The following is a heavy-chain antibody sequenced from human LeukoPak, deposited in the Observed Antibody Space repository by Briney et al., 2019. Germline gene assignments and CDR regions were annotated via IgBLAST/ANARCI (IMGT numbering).Heavy chain of an antibody. CDR3: AREGGCSSTSCYPSIFDPRLWYYYYYYMDA. Sequence: PGGSLRLSCAASGFTFSSYGMPWVRQAPGKGLEWVAVIWYDGSNKYYADSVKGRFTISRDNSKNTLYLQMNSLRAEDTAVYYCAREGGCSSTSCYPSIFDPRLWYYYYYYMDAWGKGTTVTVSS. J-gene: IGHJ6*03. CDR2: IWYDGSNK. D-gene: IGHD2-2*01. V-gene: IGHV3-33*01. CDR1: GFTFSSYG.